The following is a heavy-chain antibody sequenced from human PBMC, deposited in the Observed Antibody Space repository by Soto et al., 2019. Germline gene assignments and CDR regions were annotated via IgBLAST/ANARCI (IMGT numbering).Heavy chain of an antibody. J-gene: IGHJ4*02. V-gene: IGHV1-3*01. D-gene: IGHD2-2*02. CDR1: GYTFTSYA. CDR3: ARSLQIVTAAIAY. Sequence: ASVKVSCKASGYTFTSYAMHWVRQAPGQRLEWMGWINAGNGNTKYSQKFQGRVTITRDTSASTAYMELSSLRSEDTAVYYCARSLQIVTAAIAYGGQGTLVTVSS. CDR2: INAGNGNT.